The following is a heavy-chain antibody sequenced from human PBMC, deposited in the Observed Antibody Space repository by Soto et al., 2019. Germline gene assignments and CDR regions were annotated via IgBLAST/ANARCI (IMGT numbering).Heavy chain of an antibody. CDR2: ISYDGSNK. V-gene: IGHV3-30*18. J-gene: IGHJ4*02. CDR3: AKDSNERIVVVAVTDY. CDR1: GFTFSSYG. Sequence: GGSLRLSCAASGFTFSSYGMHWVRQAPGKGLEWVAVISYDGSNKYYADSVKGRFTISRDNSKNTLYLQMNSLRAEDTAVYYCAKDSNERIVVVAVTDYWGQGTLVTVSS. D-gene: IGHD2-15*01.